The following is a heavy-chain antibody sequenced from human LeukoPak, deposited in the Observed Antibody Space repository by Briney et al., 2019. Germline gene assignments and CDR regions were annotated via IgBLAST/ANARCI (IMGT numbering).Heavy chain of an antibody. CDR1: GYTFTGYY. Sequence: GATVKVSCKASGYTFTGYYMHWVPQAPGQGLEWMGWINPNSGGTNYAQKFQGRVTMTRDTSISTAYMELSRLRSDDTAVYYCARVVVPAFYWYFDLWGRGTLVTVSS. CDR3: ARVVVPAFYWYFDL. CDR2: INPNSGGT. D-gene: IGHD2-2*01. V-gene: IGHV1-2*02. J-gene: IGHJ2*01.